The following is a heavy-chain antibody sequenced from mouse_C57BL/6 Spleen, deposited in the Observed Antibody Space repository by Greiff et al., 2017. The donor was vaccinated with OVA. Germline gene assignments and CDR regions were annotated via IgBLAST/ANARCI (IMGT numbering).Heavy chain of an antibody. CDR2: IYPGSGST. CDR3: ARGVRRAIAGGYFDV. Sequence: QVQLQQSGAELVKPGASVKMSCKASGYTFTSYWITWVKQRPGQGLEWIGDIYPGSGSTNYNAKFKSKATLTVDTSSSTASMQLSTLTSEDSAGYDGARGVRRAIAGGYFDVWGTGTTVTVSS. D-gene: IGHD2-14*01. J-gene: IGHJ1*03. CDR1: GYTFTSYW. V-gene: IGHV1-55*01.